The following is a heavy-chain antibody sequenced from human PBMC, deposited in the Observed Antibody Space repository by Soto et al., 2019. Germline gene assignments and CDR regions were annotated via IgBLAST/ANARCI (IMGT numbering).Heavy chain of an antibody. V-gene: IGHV4-59*01. CDR2: IYYSGST. CDR1: GGSIISYD. Sequence: KTSDTLSLTCAFSGGSIISYDLSWVRQPPGKGLEWIGYIYYSGSTNYNPSLKSRVTISVDTSKNQFSLKLSSVTAADTAVYYCARAYSSSPNTWFDPWGQGTLVTV. D-gene: IGHD6-6*01. J-gene: IGHJ5*02. CDR3: ARAYSSSPNTWFDP.